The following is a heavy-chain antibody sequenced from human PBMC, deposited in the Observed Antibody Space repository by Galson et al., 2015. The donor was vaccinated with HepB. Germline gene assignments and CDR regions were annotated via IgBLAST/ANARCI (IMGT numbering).Heavy chain of an antibody. CDR3: ARWAWTQRYNWSDP. J-gene: IGHJ5*02. CDR1: GFTFSTYA. CDR2: INDSGGET. Sequence: SLRLSCAASGFTFSTYAMSWVRQAPGKGLEWVSGINDSGGETYYADSVKGRFTISRDNSKNTLYLQMNSLRAEDTAIYYCARWAWTQRYNWSDPSGRGTLVTVSS. D-gene: IGHD1-1*01. V-gene: IGHV3-23*01.